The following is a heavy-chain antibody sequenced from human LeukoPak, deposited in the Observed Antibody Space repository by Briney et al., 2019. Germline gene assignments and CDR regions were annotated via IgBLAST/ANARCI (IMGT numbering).Heavy chain of an antibody. D-gene: IGHD1-1*01. Sequence: GGSLRLSCAASAFSINKFWMHWVRQGPGKGLEWVSRINSDATTTTYADSVKGRFTVSRDNAKNMVYLEMNSLRGDDTAVYYCARSGIGRGFDIWGQGATVTVSS. J-gene: IGHJ3*02. V-gene: IGHV3-74*03. CDR3: ARSGIGRGFDI. CDR2: INSDATTT. CDR1: AFSINKFW.